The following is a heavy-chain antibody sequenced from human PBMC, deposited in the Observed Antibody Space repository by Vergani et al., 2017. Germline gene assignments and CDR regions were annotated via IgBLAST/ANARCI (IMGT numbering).Heavy chain of an antibody. CDR3: ATTRGSWYNWFDP. CDR2: ISAYNGNT. CDR1: GYTFTSYG. Sequence: QVQLVQSGAEVKKPGASVKVSCKASGYTFTSYGISWVRQAPGQGLEWMGWISAYNGNTNYAQKLQGRVTITADESTSTAYMELSSLRSEDTAVYYCATTRGSWYNWFDPWGQGTLVTVSS. V-gene: IGHV1-18*01. D-gene: IGHD6-13*01. J-gene: IGHJ5*02.